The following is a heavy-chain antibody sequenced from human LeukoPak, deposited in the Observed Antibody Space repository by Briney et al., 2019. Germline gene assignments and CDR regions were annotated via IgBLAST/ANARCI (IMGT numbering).Heavy chain of an antibody. CDR2: FAGSDTTT. D-gene: IGHD3-22*01. Sequence: PGGSLRLSCAASGFDFGAYEMNWVRQAPGKGLEWVAYFAGSDTTTYYADSVKSRFTISRDNARNSLYLQMNSLRAEDTALYYCTTLGYHLDSWGQGTLVTVSS. CDR3: TTLGYHLDS. J-gene: IGHJ4*02. V-gene: IGHV3-48*03. CDR1: GFDFGAYE.